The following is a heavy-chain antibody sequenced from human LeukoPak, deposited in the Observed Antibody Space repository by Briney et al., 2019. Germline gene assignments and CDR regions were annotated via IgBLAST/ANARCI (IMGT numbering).Heavy chain of an antibody. CDR1: GFTFSDYD. Sequence: GGSLRLSCSASGFTFSDYDMNWIRQAPGKGLEWISAISGRSSHTYYGDSVKGRFSISRDNAKNLLYLQMNGLGAEDTAVYYCGRAFPPLRKSSAGDLWGQGTLVTVSS. V-gene: IGHV3-21*06. CDR2: ISGRSSHT. D-gene: IGHD3-16*01. J-gene: IGHJ4*02. CDR3: GRAFPPLRKSSAGDL.